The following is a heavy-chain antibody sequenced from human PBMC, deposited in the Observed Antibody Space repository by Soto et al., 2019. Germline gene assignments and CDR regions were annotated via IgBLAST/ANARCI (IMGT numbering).Heavy chain of an antibody. CDR3: AREWWLRDQGYYYGMDV. CDR2: ISAYNGNT. D-gene: IGHD5-12*01. Sequence: GASVKVSCKASGYTFTSYGISWVRQAPGQGLEWMGWISAYNGNTNYAQKLQGRVTMTTDTSTSTAYMELRSLRSDDTAVYYCAREWWLRDQGYYYGMDVWGQGTTVTVSS. CDR1: GYTFTSYG. J-gene: IGHJ6*02. V-gene: IGHV1-18*01.